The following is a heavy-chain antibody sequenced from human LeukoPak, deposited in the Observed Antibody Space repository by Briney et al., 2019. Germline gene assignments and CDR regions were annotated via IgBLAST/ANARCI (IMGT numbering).Heavy chain of an antibody. CDR3: AREPDAFDI. Sequence: SETLSLTCTVSGGSISSYYWSWIRQPPGKGLEWIGYIYYSGNTNYNPSLKSRVTISVDTSKNQFSLKLSSVTAADTAVYYCAREPDAFDIWGQGTMVTVSS. CDR2: IYYSGNT. J-gene: IGHJ3*02. CDR1: GGSISSYY. V-gene: IGHV4-59*12.